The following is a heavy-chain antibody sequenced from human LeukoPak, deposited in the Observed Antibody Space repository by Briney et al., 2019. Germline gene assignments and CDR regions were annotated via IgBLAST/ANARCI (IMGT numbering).Heavy chain of an antibody. CDR2: INTNTGNP. Sequence: ASVKVSCKASGYILSSFVMNWVRQAPGQGLEWMGWINTNTGNPTYAQDFTGRFVFSLDTSVTTAYLQISSLKAEDTAVYYCARGGLRYFDWSKFDYWGQGTLVTVSS. J-gene: IGHJ4*02. V-gene: IGHV7-4-1*02. D-gene: IGHD3-9*01. CDR1: GYILSSFV. CDR3: ARGGLRYFDWSKFDY.